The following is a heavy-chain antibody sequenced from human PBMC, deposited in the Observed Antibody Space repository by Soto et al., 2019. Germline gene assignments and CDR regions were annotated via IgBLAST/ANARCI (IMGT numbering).Heavy chain of an antibody. J-gene: IGHJ6*02. D-gene: IGHD3-10*01. CDR3: ARDSSYTYYYYGMDV. CDR2: MNPNSGNT. Sequence: GASVKVSCKASGYTFTSYDINWVRQATGQGLEWMGWMNPNSGNTGYAQKFQGRVTMTRNTSISTAYMELSSLRSEDTAVYYCARDSSYTYYYYGMDVWGQGTTVTVSS. CDR1: GYTFTSYD. V-gene: IGHV1-8*01.